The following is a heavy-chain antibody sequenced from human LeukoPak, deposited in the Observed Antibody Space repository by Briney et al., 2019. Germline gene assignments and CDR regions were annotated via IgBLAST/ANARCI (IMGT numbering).Heavy chain of an antibody. J-gene: IGHJ5*01. CDR3: ARGALSSWFDY. CDR1: GYTFTSYA. V-gene: IGHV1-3*03. D-gene: IGHD6-6*01. Sequence: ASVKVSCKASGYTFTSYAMHWVRQAPGQRLEWMGWINAGNGNTKYSQEFQGRVTITADESTSTAYMELSSLRSEDTAVYYCARGALSSWFDYWGQGTLVTVSS. CDR2: INAGNGNT.